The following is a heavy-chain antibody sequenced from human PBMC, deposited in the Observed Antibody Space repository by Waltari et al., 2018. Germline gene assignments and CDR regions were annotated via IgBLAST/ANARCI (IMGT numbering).Heavy chain of an antibody. CDR3: ARDGDGGLVVVITYYFDY. Sequence: QVQLVQSGAEVKKPGASVKVSCKASGYTFTSYYMHWVRQAPGQGLEWMGIINPSGGSTSYAQKFQGRVTMTRDTSTSTVYMELSSLRSEDTAVYYCARDGDGGLVVVITYYFDYWGQGTLVTVSS. CDR1: GYTFTSYY. D-gene: IGHD3-22*01. V-gene: IGHV1-46*01. CDR2: INPSGGST. J-gene: IGHJ4*02.